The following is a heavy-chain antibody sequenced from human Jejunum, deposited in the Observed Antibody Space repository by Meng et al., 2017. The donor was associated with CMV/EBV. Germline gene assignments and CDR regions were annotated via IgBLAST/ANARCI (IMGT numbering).Heavy chain of an antibody. D-gene: IGHD3-9*01. CDR1: EFTFNSHW. CDR3: ARAYIDSFDY. CDR2: IYTDGRRT. Sequence: LSCVASEFTFNSHWMHWARQAPWKGLVWVSRIYTDGRRTSYADSVKGRFTISRDNAKNTLYLQMDGLRADDTAVYYCARAYIDSFDYWGQGSLVTVSS. V-gene: IGHV3-74*01. J-gene: IGHJ4*02.